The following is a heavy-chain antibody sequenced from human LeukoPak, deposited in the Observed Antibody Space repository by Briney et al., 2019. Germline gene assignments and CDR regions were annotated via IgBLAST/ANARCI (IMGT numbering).Heavy chain of an antibody. D-gene: IGHD5-18*01. CDR2: INPNSGGT. Sequence: ASVKVSCKASGYTFTGYYMHWVRQAPGQGLEWMGWINPNSGGTNYAQKFQGRVTMTRDTSISTAYMELSRLRSDDTAVYYCARGAHSGYSYGELPSGYWGQGTLVTVSS. J-gene: IGHJ4*02. V-gene: IGHV1-2*02. CDR1: GYTFTGYY. CDR3: ARGAHSGYSYGELPSGY.